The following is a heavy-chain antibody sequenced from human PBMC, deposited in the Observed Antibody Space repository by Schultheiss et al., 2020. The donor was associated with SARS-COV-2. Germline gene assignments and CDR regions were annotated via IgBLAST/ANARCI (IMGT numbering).Heavy chain of an antibody. CDR1: GGSFSGYY. CDR3: ARVFRTQYSGYDYGLDY. J-gene: IGHJ4*02. CDR2: IYYSGST. V-gene: IGHV4-34*01. D-gene: IGHD5-12*01. Sequence: SETLSLTCAVYGGSFSGYYWSWIRQPPGKGLEWIGSIYYSGSTNYNPSLKSRVTISVDTSKNQFSLKLSSVTAADTAVYYCARVFRTQYSGYDYGLDYWGQGTLVTVSS.